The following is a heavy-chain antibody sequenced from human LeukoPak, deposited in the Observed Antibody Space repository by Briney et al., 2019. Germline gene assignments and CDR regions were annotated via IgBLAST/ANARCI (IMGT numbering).Heavy chain of an antibody. CDR3: ARDLLYGDYDAFDI. CDR1: GYTLTNSY. D-gene: IGHD4-17*01. Sequence: GASVKVSCKASGYTLTNSYIHWVRQAPGQVLEWMGLINPDGGNTNYAQNFQGRVTMTTDTSTSTAYMELRSLRSDDTAVYYCARDLLYGDYDAFDIWGQGTMVTVSS. J-gene: IGHJ3*02. CDR2: INPDGGNT. V-gene: IGHV1-46*01.